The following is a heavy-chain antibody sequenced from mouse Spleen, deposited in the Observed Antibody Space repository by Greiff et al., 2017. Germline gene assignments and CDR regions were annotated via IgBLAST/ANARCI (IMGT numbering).Heavy chain of an antibody. Sequence: VQLQQSGAELVRPGASVTLSCKASGYTFTDYEMHWVKQTPVHGLEWIGAIDPETGGTAYNQKFKGKAILTADKSSSTAYMELRSLTSEDSAVYYCTRGGYGSSQGDYWGQGTTLTVSS. CDR3: TRGGYGSSQGDY. V-gene: IGHV1-15*01. CDR2: IDPETGGT. CDR1: GYTFTDYE. D-gene: IGHD1-1*01. J-gene: IGHJ2*01.